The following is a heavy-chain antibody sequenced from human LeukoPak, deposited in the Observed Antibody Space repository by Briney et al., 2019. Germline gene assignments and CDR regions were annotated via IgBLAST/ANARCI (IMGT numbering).Heavy chain of an antibody. V-gene: IGHV3-9*01. D-gene: IGHD3-10*01. J-gene: IGHJ4*02. CDR3: AALSGSYQRSFDY. CDR1: GFTFDDYA. Sequence: GGSLRLSCAASGFTFDDYARHWVRQIPGKGLEWISGISWNSGSIGYADSVRGRFTISRDNAKNSLYLQMNSLRAEDTALYYCAALSGSYQRSFDYWGQGRLVTVSS. CDR2: ISWNSGSI.